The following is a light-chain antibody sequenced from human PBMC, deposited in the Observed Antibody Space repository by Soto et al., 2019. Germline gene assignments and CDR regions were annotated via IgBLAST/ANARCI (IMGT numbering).Light chain of an antibody. V-gene: IGKV3-20*01. CDR2: GAS. CDR3: QQYGSSPPLT. CDR1: QSVSSSY. J-gene: IGKJ5*01. Sequence: EIVLTQSPGTLSLSPGERATLSCRASQSVSSSYLAWYQQKPGQAPRLLIYGASSRATGIPDRFSGSGSGTDFTLTISRLEPEDFVVYYCQQYGSSPPLTFGQGTRLELK.